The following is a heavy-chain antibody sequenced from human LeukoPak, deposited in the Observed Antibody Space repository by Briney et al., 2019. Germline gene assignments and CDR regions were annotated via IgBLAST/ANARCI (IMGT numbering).Heavy chain of an antibody. V-gene: IGHV3-7*03. CDR1: GFTFSNYW. D-gene: IGHD1-26*01. Sequence: GGSLRLSCAASGFTFSNYWMHWVRQAPGKGLEWVANINQDGSEKYYVGSVKGRFSISRDNAKNSVYLQMNSLRAEDTAIYYCAKNFGGSDYDWYFDLWGRGTVVTVSS. CDR3: AKNFGGSDYDWYFDL. CDR2: INQDGSEK. J-gene: IGHJ2*01.